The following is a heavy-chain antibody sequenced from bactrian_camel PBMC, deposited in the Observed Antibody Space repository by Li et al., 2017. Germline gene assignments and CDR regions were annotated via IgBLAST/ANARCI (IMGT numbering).Heavy chain of an antibody. J-gene: IGHJ4*01. Sequence: VQLVESGGDLVRPGGSLRLSRAASGFTFSDYTMTWVRQAPGKGLEWVSSINTGSGTTYYAESVEGRFTISRDNAKNTVYLQMNSLNAEDTGMYYCVMRSPTIAFWSPYYWGQGTQVTVS. CDR1: GFTFSDYT. V-gene: IGHV3S35*01. D-gene: IGHD4*01. CDR3: VMRSPTIAFWSPYY. CDR2: INTGSGTT.